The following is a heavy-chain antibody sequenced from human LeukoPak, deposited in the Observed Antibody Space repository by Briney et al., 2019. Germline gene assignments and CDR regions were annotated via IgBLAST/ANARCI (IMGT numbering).Heavy chain of an antibody. Sequence: SETLSLTCTVSGGSLSSGLYYWTWIRQPPGKGLEWVAYIYYSGSTNYNPSLKSRVTISLDTSKNQFSLELTSVTAADTAVYYCASGDRFYYMDVWGKGTTVTVSS. CDR2: IYYSGST. D-gene: IGHD7-27*01. CDR1: GGSLSSGLYY. CDR3: ASGDRFYYMDV. V-gene: IGHV4-61*01. J-gene: IGHJ6*03.